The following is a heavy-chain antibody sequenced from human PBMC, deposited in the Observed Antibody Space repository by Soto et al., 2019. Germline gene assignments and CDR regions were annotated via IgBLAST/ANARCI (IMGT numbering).Heavy chain of an antibody. CDR2: IIPLLDLA. J-gene: IGHJ4*02. CDR3: AKFGAHDGSGSN. V-gene: IGHV1-69*02. CDR1: GGAFSSFT. D-gene: IGHD3-10*01. Sequence: QVQLVQSGAEVKEPGSSVKVSCKASGGAFSSFTISWVRQAPGQGLEWMGRIIPLLDLANYSQRYQGRVTITADTSTTTAYMELSSLKSEDTAVYFCAKFGAHDGSGSNWGQGTLVIVSS.